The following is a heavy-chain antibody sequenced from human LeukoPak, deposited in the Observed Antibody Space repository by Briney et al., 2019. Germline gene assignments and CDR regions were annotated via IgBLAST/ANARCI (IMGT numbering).Heavy chain of an antibody. CDR2: IFYSGGT. Sequence: SETLSLTCTVSGGSINTPNYYWGWIRQTPGKGLEWIGNIFYSGGTYYSPSLTSRVTISLDTSRNQFSLKLNSVTAADTAVYYCARSPFHAFDIWGQGTMVTVSS. CDR1: GGSINTPNYY. D-gene: IGHD2/OR15-2a*01. V-gene: IGHV4-39*01. J-gene: IGHJ3*02. CDR3: ARSPFHAFDI.